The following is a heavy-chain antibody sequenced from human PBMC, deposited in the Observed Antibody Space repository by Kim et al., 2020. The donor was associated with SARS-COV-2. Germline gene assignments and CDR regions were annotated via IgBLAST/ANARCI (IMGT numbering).Heavy chain of an antibody. J-gene: IGHJ5*02. CDR3: ARDGVAIGRNWFDP. Sequence: NPSLKGRVTISVDTSKNQFSLKLSSVTAADTAVYYCARDGVAIGRNWFDPWGQGTLVTVSS. D-gene: IGHD3-3*01. V-gene: IGHV4-39*07.